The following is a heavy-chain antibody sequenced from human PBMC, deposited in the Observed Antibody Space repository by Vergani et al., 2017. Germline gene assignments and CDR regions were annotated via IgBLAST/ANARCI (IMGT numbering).Heavy chain of an antibody. CDR2: IRYDGSKK. Sequence: QVQLVESGGGVVQPGGSLRLSCAASGFTFSSYGMHWVRQAPGKGLEWVAFIRYDGSKKYYADSVKGRFTISRDNSKNTLYLQMNSLRAEDTAVYYCAKDDDPYYDSSGYDGYFDYWGQGTLVTVSS. D-gene: IGHD3-22*01. V-gene: IGHV3-30*02. CDR3: AKDDDPYYDSSGYDGYFDY. J-gene: IGHJ4*02. CDR1: GFTFSSYG.